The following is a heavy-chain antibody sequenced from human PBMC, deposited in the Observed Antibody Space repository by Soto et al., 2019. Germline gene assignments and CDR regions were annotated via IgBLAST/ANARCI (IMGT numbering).Heavy chain of an antibody. V-gene: IGHV1-69*13. J-gene: IGHJ4*02. D-gene: IGHD6-13*01. CDR1: GGTFSSYA. Sequence: SVKVSCKASGGTFSSYAISWVRQAPGQGLEWMGGIIPIFGTANYAQKFQDRVTITADESTSTAYMELSSLRSEDTAVYYCGRTRGYSSSWYSDYWGQGTLVTV. CDR2: IIPIFGTA. CDR3: GRTRGYSSSWYSDY.